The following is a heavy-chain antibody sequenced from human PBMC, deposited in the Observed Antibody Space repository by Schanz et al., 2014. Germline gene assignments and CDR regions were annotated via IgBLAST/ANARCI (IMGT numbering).Heavy chain of an antibody. J-gene: IGHJ6*03. CDR1: GGSISSSNW. D-gene: IGHD3-10*01. Sequence: QVQLQESGPGLVKPSGTLSLTCAVSGGSISSSNWWSWVRQPPGKGLEWIGEIYHSGRTNYNPSHKRRVTISVDKSNNEFSLKLGSVTTADTAVYYCARGAGGGSGTYYGAYYNYYYMDVWGKGTTVTVSS. CDR2: IYHSGRT. CDR3: ARGAGGGSGTYYGAYYNYYYMDV. V-gene: IGHV4-4*02.